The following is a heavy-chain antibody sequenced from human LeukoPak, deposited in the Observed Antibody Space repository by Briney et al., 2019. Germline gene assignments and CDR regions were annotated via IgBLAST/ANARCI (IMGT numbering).Heavy chain of an antibody. V-gene: IGHV3-23*01. CDR3: AKAIDVLRFLEWLPFDY. J-gene: IGHJ4*02. CDR1: GFTFSSYA. Sequence: PTGGSLRLSCAASGFTFSSYAMNWVRQAPGKGLEWVSAISGSGGSTYYADSVKGRFTISRDNSKNTLYLQMNSLRAEDTAVYYCAKAIDVLRFLEWLPFDYWGQGTLVTVSS. D-gene: IGHD3-3*01. CDR2: ISGSGGST.